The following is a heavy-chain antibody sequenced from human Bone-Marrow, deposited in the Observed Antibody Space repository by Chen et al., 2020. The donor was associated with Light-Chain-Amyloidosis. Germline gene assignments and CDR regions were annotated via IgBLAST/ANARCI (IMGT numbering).Heavy chain of an antibody. CDR3: ARRRDGYNFDY. J-gene: IGHJ4*02. V-gene: IGHV5-51*01. CDR1: GYTFPNYW. CDR2: IYPDHSEA. D-gene: IGHD5-12*01. Sequence: EVQLEQSGPEVKKPGESLKISCKGSGYTFPNYWIGWVRQMPGKGLEWMGVIYPDHSEAKYSPSFEGKVTISADKSITTAYLEGRSLKASDTAMYYCARRRDGYNFDYWGQGTLVTVSS.